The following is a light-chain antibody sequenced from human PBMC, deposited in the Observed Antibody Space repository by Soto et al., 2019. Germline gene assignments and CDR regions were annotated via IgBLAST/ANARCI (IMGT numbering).Light chain of an antibody. CDR1: QDISSH. J-gene: IGKJ5*01. CDR3: KQVNSYPIT. CDR2: AAS. Sequence: DIQLTQSPSFLSASVGDRVTITCRASQDISSHSAWYQQKPGKAPKLLVYAASTLQIGVPSRFSGSGSGTELTLAISSLQPEDFATYYCKQVNSYPITFGQGTRLDI. V-gene: IGKV1-9*01.